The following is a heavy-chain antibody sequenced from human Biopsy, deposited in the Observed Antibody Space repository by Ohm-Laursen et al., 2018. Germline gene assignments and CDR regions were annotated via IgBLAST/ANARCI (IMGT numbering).Heavy chain of an antibody. D-gene: IGHD3-22*01. Sequence: SETLSLTCTVSGDSISSYYWSWIRQPPGKGLQWIGYVYYTGSTDYNPSLQSRVTISVGTSKNHFSLRLRSVTPADTAIYYCARDRGYFSDRTVPGYFDLWGRGTRVTVSS. V-gene: IGHV4-59*01. CDR3: ARDRGYFSDRTVPGYFDL. CDR2: VYYTGST. J-gene: IGHJ2*01. CDR1: GDSISSYY.